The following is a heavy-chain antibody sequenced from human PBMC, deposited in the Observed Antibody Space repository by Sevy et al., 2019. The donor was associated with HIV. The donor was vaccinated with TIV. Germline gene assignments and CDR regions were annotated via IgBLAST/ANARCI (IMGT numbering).Heavy chain of an antibody. CDR1: GFTVSEAW. J-gene: IGHJ4*02. V-gene: IGHV3-15*07. CDR2: IKTKTDGGTT. Sequence: GGSLRLSCAASGFTVSEAWMNWVRQAPGKGLEWVGLIKTKTDGGTTDYAAPVKGRFTISRVDAKDTLYLQMNSLKTEDTAVYYCTTAKYYYDSSGYYGVDDYWGQGTLVTVSS. D-gene: IGHD3-22*01. CDR3: TTAKYYYDSSGYYGVDDY.